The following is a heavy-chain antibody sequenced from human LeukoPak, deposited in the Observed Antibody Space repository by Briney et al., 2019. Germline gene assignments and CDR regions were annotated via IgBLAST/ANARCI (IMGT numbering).Heavy chain of an antibody. CDR2: IGTAVAT. CDR3: ARGPTYYYGSTDDAFDL. J-gene: IGHJ3*01. V-gene: IGHV3-13*01. CDR1: GFTFSSYD. Sequence: HSGGSLRLSCAASGFTFSSYDMDWVRHATGKGLEWVSAIGTAVATSYPGSVKGRFTISRENAQNSLYLHINSLRAGDTAVYYCARGPTYYYGSTDDAFDLWGQGTMVTVSS. D-gene: IGHD3-10*01.